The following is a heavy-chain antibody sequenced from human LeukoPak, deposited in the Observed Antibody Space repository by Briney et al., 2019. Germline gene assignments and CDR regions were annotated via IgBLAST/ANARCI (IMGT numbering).Heavy chain of an antibody. Sequence: GGSLRLSCAASGFTFSNAWMSWVRQAPGKGLEWVGFIRSKAYGGTTEYAASVKGRFTISGDDSKSIAYLQMNSLKTEDTAVYYCTRKDWFDPWGQGTLVTVSS. J-gene: IGHJ5*02. CDR2: IRSKAYGGTT. CDR3: TRKDWFDP. V-gene: IGHV3-49*04. CDR1: GFTFSNAW.